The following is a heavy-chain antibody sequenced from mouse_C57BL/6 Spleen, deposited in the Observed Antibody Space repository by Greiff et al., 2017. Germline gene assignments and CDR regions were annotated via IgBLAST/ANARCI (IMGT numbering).Heavy chain of an antibody. Sequence: QVHLQQPGAELVKPGASVKLSCTASGYTFTSYWMHWVKQTPGRGLEWIGRIDPIGGGTKYTEKFKSKDTMTVDKPSSTPYLQISSLKSEDSAVFYCARTFDYDYDYAIDYWGQGTSVTVSS. CDR2: IDPIGGGT. V-gene: IGHV1-72*01. D-gene: IGHD2-4*01. J-gene: IGHJ4*01. CDR1: GYTFTSYW. CDR3: ARTFDYDYDYAIDY.